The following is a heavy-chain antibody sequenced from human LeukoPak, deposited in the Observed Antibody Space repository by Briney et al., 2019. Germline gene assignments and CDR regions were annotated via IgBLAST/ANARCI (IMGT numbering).Heavy chain of an antibody. Sequence: SQTLSLTCAISGDSVSSDITAWCWIRQSPSRGLEWLGRTYYRSKWYHDYSAAVKSRITVSPDTSKNQFSLQLSSMTPGDTAVYYCARALAGTEDWFTSWGQGSLVTVSS. D-gene: IGHD1-1*01. CDR2: TYYRSKWYH. V-gene: IGHV6-1*01. CDR3: ARALAGTEDWFTS. CDR1: GDSVSSDITA. J-gene: IGHJ5*01.